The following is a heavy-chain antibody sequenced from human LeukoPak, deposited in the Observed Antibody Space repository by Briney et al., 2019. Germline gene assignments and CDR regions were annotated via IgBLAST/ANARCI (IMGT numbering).Heavy chain of an antibody. CDR2: IRSKTKSGET. J-gene: IGHJ4*01. CDR3: TSPAHDFDIWSGYYSL. D-gene: IGHD3-3*01. V-gene: IGHV3-73*01. CDR1: GFTFSDSV. Sequence: GGSLRLSCYVSGFTFSDSVIHWVRHAAGKGLEWVGRIRSKTKSGETAYAASVKGRFTISRDDSKDTAYLQMNSLKPEDTAVYYCTSPAHDFDIWSGYYSLWGHGTQVTASS.